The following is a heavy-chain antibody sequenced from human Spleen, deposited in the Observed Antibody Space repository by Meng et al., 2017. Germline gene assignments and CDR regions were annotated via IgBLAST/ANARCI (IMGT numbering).Heavy chain of an antibody. Sequence: ASVKVSCKASGYTFTGYYMHWVRQAPGQGLEWMGRINPNSGGTNYAQKFQGRVTMTRDTSISTAYMELSRLRSDDTAVYYCARDLRYCSGGSCYSEHYYYYYGMDVWGQGTTVTVSS. CDR3: ARDLRYCSGGSCYSEHYYYYYGMDV. D-gene: IGHD2-15*01. V-gene: IGHV1-2*06. CDR1: GYTFTGYY. J-gene: IGHJ6*02. CDR2: INPNSGGT.